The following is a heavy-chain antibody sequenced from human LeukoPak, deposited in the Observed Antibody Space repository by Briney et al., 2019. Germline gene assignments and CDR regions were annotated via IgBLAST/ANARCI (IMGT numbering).Heavy chain of an antibody. CDR2: IYYSGST. Sequence: PSQTLSLTCTVSGGSISSGGYYWSWIRQHPGKGLEWIGYIYYSGSTYYNPSLKSRVTISVDTSKNQFSLKLSSVTAADTAVYYCARVVVVAATRTGIDPWGQGTLVTVSS. J-gene: IGHJ5*02. D-gene: IGHD2-15*01. V-gene: IGHV4-31*03. CDR1: GGSISSGGYY. CDR3: ARVVVVAATRTGIDP.